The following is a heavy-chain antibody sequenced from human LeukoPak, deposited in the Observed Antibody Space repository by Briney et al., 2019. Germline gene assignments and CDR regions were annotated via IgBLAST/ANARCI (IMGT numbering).Heavy chain of an antibody. CDR3: AKDRGGLDY. CDR2: IKQDGSEK. Sequence: GGALRLSCAASVFTLSSYWMSWVRQAPGTEREWVANIKQDGSEKSYVDSVKGRFTLPRDNAKNSLYLQMTSLRAEDTAVYYCAKDRGGLDYWGQGTLVTASS. D-gene: IGHD3-16*01. J-gene: IGHJ4*02. CDR1: VFTLSSYW. V-gene: IGHV3-7*03.